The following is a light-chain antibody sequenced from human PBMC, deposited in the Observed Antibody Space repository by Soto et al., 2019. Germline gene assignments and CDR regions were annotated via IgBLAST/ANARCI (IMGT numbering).Light chain of an antibody. CDR2: DAS. CDR1: QSVSSY. CDR3: QQRSNWSPLT. J-gene: IGKJ4*01. Sequence: EIVLTQSPATLSLSPGERATLSCRASQSVSSYLAWYQQKPGQAPRLLIYDASNRATGIPARFSGSGSGTDVTLTISSREPEDYAVYYCQQRSNWSPLTFGGGTKVEIK. V-gene: IGKV3-11*01.